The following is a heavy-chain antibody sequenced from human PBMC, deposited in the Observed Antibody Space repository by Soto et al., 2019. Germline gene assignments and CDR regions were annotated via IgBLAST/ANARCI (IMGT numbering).Heavy chain of an antibody. CDR3: AKRGDWNDRPRDTWLDP. CDR1: GFPFSSYA. V-gene: IGHV3-23*01. J-gene: IGHJ5*02. Sequence: WGSLRLSCAASGFPFSSYARSWVRQAPGKGLEWVSAISVSGGSTYYADSVKGRFTISRDNSKNTLYLQMNSLRAEDTAVYYSAKRGDWNDRPRDTWLDPWGQGPLVTVSS. CDR2: ISVSGGST. D-gene: IGHD1-1*01.